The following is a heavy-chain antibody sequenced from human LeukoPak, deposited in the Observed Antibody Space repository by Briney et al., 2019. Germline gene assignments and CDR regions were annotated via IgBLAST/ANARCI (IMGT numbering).Heavy chain of an antibody. J-gene: IGHJ3*02. V-gene: IGHV3-33*01. D-gene: IGHD3-16*01. CDR1: GFTFSSYG. CDR2: IWYDGSNK. Sequence: GGSLRLSCAASGFTFSSYGMHWVRQAPGKGLEWVAVIWYDGSNKYYADSVKGRFTISRDNSKNTLYLQMNSLRAEDTAVYYCARAKSGGDAFDIWGQGTMVTVSS. CDR3: ARAKSGGDAFDI.